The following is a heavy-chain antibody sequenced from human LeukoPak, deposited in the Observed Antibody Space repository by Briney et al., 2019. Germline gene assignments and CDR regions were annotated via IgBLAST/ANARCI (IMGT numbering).Heavy chain of an antibody. D-gene: IGHD5-18*01. CDR1: GYSFTSYW. J-gene: IGHJ5*02. CDR3: ARLDSYALNWFDP. CDR2: IYPGDSDT. V-gene: IGHV5-51*01. Sequence: RGESLKISCKGSGYSFTSYWIGWVRQMPGKGLGWVGIIYPGDSDTRYSPSFQGQVTISADKSISTAYLQWSSLKASDTAMYYCARLDSYALNWFDPWGQGTLVTVSS.